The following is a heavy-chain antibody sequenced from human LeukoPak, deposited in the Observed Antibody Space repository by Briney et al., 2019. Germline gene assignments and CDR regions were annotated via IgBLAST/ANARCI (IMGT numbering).Heavy chain of an antibody. CDR3: ARGRITMVRGAPLWFDP. J-gene: IGHJ5*02. CDR1: GYTLTSYG. D-gene: IGHD3-10*01. V-gene: IGHV1-18*01. CDR2: ISAYNGNT. Sequence: GASVKVSCKASGYTLTSYGISWVRQAPGQGLEWMGWISAYNGNTNYAQKLQGRVTMTTDTPTSTAYMELRSLRSDDTAVYYCARGRITMVRGAPLWFDPWGQGTLVTVSS.